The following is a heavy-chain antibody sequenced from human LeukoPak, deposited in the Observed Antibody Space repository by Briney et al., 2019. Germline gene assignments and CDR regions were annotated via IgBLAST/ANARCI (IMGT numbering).Heavy chain of an antibody. CDR3: AKSGYCSGGSCYFYMDV. J-gene: IGHJ6*03. D-gene: IGHD2-15*01. V-gene: IGHV3-43D*03. Sequence: GGSLRLSCAASGFTFDDYAMHWVRQAPGKGLGWVSLISWDGGSTYYADSVKGRFTISRDNSKNSLYLQMNSLRAEDTALYYCAKSGYCSGGSCYFYMDVWGKGTTVTVSS. CDR2: ISWDGGST. CDR1: GFTFDDYA.